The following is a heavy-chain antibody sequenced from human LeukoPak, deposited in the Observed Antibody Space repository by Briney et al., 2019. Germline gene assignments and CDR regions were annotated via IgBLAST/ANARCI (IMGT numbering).Heavy chain of an antibody. J-gene: IGHJ4*02. CDR2: ISDSGDTP. CDR1: GFTFSSYA. Sequence: GGSLRLSCTASGFTFSSYAMSWVRQAPGKGLEWVSSISDSGDTPYYADSVKGLFTISRDNSKNTLYLQMNSLRAEDTAVYYCARIDYCSSTSCYRGPFDYWGQGTLVTVSS. D-gene: IGHD2-2*01. CDR3: ARIDYCSSTSCYRGPFDY. V-gene: IGHV3-23*01.